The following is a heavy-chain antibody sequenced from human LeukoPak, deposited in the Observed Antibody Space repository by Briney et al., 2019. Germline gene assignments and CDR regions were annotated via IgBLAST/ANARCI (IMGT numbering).Heavy chain of an antibody. CDR3: ARERVYYDYVWGSYRPYYFDY. CDR2: IYYSGST. D-gene: IGHD3-16*02. J-gene: IGHJ4*02. CDR1: GGSISSYY. Sequence: PSETLSLTCTVSGGSISSYYWSWIRQPPWKGLEWIGYIYYSGSTNYNPSLKSRVTISVDTSKNQFSLKLSSVTAADTAVYYCARERVYYDYVWGSYRPYYFDYWGQGTLVTVSS. V-gene: IGHV4-59*01.